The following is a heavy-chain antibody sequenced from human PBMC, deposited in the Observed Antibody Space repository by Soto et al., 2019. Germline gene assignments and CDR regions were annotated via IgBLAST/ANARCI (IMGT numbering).Heavy chain of an antibody. CDR2: INPKSRGT. CDR1: GYTFTDYF. V-gene: IGHV1-2*02. CDR3: ARVTLKAGNWFDP. Sequence: QVQLVQSGAEVKKPGASVKVSCKASGYTFTDYFIHWVRQAPGQGFEWMGWINPKSRGTNYAQKFQGRVTMTRDTSNSTAYMELRGLRSDDTAVYYCARVTLKAGNWFDPWGPGTLVTVSS. J-gene: IGHJ5*02.